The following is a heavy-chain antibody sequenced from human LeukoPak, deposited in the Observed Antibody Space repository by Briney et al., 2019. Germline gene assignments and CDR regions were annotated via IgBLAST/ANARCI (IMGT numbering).Heavy chain of an antibody. CDR3: TRPRGNLDV. V-gene: IGHV3-73*01. CDR2: IRSKANSYAT. J-gene: IGHJ6*04. CDR1: GFTFIDSA. Sequence: PGGSLRLSCAASGFTFIDSAMHWVRQASGKGLEWVGRIRSKANSYATAYAASVKGRFTISRDDSKNTAYLQMNSLKTEDTAVYYCTRPRGNLDVWGKGTTVTVSS. D-gene: IGHD4-23*01.